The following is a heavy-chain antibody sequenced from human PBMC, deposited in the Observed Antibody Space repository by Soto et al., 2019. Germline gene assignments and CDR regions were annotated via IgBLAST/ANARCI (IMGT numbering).Heavy chain of an antibody. CDR1: GYTLTELS. Sequence: ASVKVSCKVSGYTLTELSMHWVRQAPGKGLEWMGGFDPEDGETIYAQKFQGRVTMTEDTSTDTAYMELSSLRSEDTAVYYCATDRGWLVRFDYWGQGTLVTVSS. D-gene: IGHD6-19*01. V-gene: IGHV1-24*01. J-gene: IGHJ4*02. CDR3: ATDRGWLVRFDY. CDR2: FDPEDGET.